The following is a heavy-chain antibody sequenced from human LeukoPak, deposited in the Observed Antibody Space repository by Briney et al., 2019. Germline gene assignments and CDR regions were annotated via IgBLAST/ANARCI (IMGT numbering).Heavy chain of an antibody. D-gene: IGHD5-24*01. Sequence: GGSLRLSCAASGFTFSSYAMHWVRQAPGKGLEWVAVISYDGSNKYYADSVKGRFTISRDNSKNTLYLQMNSLRAEDTAVYYCARDELMGGYNWGYFDLWGRGTLVTVSS. CDR3: ARDELMGGYNWGYFDL. CDR1: GFTFSSYA. V-gene: IGHV3-30-3*01. J-gene: IGHJ2*01. CDR2: ISYDGSNK.